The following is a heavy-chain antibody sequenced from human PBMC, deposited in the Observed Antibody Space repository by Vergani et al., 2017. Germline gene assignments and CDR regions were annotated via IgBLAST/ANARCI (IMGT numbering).Heavy chain of an antibody. CDR2: IYYSGST. V-gene: IGHV4-59*11. CDR1: GGSISSHY. Sequence: QVQLQESGPGLVKPSETLSLTCTVSGGSISSHYWSWIRQPPGKGLEWIGYIYYSGSTNYNPSLKSRVTISVDTSKNPFSLKLSSVTAADTAVYYCAREVAAAGHFDYWGQGTLVTVSS. J-gene: IGHJ4*02. CDR3: AREVAAAGHFDY. D-gene: IGHD6-13*01.